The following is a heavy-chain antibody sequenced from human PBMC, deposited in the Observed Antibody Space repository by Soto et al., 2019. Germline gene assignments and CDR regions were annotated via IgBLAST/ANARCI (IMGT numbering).Heavy chain of an antibody. V-gene: IGHV4-30-2*01. J-gene: IGHJ4*02. CDR1: GGSISSGGYS. CDR3: ARGETQQQRDY. D-gene: IGHD6-13*01. CDR2: IYHSGST. Sequence: SETLSLTCAVSGGSISSGGYSWSWIRQPPKKGLEWIGYIYHSGSTNYNPSLKSLVIISVDKSKNQFSLKLSSVTAADTAVYYCARGETQQQRDYWGQGTLVTVSS.